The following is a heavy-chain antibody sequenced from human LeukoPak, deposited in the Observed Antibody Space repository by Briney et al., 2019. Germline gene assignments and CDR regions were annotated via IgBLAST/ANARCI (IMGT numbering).Heavy chain of an antibody. J-gene: IGHJ6*03. CDR1: GLTLSSYA. CDR2: ISGSGGST. V-gene: IGHV3-23*01. CDR3: ATTLLRASTYMDV. D-gene: IGHD1-1*01. Sequence: GGSLRLSCAASGLTLSSYAMSWVRQAPGKGLEWVSGISGSGGSTHYADSVKGRFTISKDNSKNTLYLQMNSLRAEDTAIYYCATTLLRASTYMDVWGKGTTVTVSS.